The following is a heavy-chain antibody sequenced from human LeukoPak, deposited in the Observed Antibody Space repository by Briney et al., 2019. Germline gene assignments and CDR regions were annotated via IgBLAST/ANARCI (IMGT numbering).Heavy chain of an antibody. J-gene: IGHJ5*01. Sequence: ASVKVSCKASGYTFSNYDINWVRQAPGQGPEWMGWMNPNSGNTGYAQKFQGRVTMTRDTSITTAYMDLSSLTSDDTAVYYCAVDPYYYDSGWFDFWGQGTLVIVSS. D-gene: IGHD3-22*01. CDR3: AVDPYYYDSGWFDF. CDR1: GYTFSNYD. V-gene: IGHV1-8*01. CDR2: MNPNSGNT.